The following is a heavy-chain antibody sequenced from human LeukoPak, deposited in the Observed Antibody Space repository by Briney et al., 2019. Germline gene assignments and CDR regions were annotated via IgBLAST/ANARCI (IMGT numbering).Heavy chain of an antibody. D-gene: IGHD5-18*01. Sequence: GGSLRLSCAASGFTFSSYSMNWVPQAPGKGLEWVSYISSSSSTIYYAESVKGGFTISRDNAKNSLYLQMNSLRAEDTAVYYCARPPQLWLRGASDIWGQGTMVTVSS. V-gene: IGHV3-48*04. CDR1: GFTFSSYS. CDR2: ISSSSSTI. CDR3: ARPPQLWLRGASDI. J-gene: IGHJ3*02.